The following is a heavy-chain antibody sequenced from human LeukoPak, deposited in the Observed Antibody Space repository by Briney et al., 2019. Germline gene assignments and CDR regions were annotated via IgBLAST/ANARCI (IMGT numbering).Heavy chain of an antibody. CDR3: ARYSSSWYQGGWFDP. CDR2: IYPGDSDT. Sequence: SGESLKISCKGSGYSFTSYWIGWVRQMPGKGLEWMGIIYPGDSDTRYSPSFQGQVTISADKSICTAYLQWSSLKASDTAMYYCARYSSSWYQGGWFDPWGQGTLVTVSS. D-gene: IGHD6-13*01. CDR1: GYSFTSYW. J-gene: IGHJ5*02. V-gene: IGHV5-51*01.